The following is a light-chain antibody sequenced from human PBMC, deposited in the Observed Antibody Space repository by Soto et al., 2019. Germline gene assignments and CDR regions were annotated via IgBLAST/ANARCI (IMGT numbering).Light chain of an antibody. J-gene: IGLJ1*01. CDR1: ALPKKY. CDR2: EDN. V-gene: IGLV3-10*01. CDR3: YSADSSGNYFV. Sequence: SYELTQPPSVSVSPGQTARITCSGDALPKKYAYWYQQKSGQAPVLVIFEDNKRPSGIPERFSGSSSGTLATLTISGAHMEDEADYFCYSADSSGNYFVFGTGTKLTVL.